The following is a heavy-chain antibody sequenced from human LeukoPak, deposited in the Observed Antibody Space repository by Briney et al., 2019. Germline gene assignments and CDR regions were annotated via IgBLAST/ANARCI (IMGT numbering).Heavy chain of an antibody. V-gene: IGHV3-30*18. J-gene: IGHJ4*02. CDR3: AKDVGIAAAFD. D-gene: IGHD6-13*01. CDR2: ISYDGSNK. Sequence: PGRSLRLSCAASGFTFSSYGMHWVRQAPGKGLEWVAVISYDGSNKYYADSVKGRFTISRDNSKNTLYLQMNSLRAEDTAVYYCAKDVGIAAAFDWGQGTLVTVSS. CDR1: GFTFSSYG.